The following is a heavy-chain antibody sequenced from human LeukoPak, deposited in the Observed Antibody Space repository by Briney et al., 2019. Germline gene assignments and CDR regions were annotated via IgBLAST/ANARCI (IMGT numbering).Heavy chain of an antibody. CDR2: LSDSGGST. CDR3: AKRGVVIRVILVGFHKQAYYFDS. CDR1: GFTFDDYA. D-gene: IGHD3-22*01. Sequence: GGSLRLSYAASGFTFDDYAMHWVRQAPGKGLEWVSGLSDSGGSTNYADSVKGRFTISRDNPKNTLYLQMNSLRAEDTAVYFCAKRGVVIRVILVGFHKQAYYFDSWGQGALVTVSS. V-gene: IGHV3-23*01. J-gene: IGHJ4*02.